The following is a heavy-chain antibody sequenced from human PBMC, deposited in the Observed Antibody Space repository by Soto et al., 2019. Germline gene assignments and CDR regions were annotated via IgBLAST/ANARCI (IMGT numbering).Heavy chain of an antibody. J-gene: IGHJ4*02. CDR2: IYPGDSDT. D-gene: IGHD2-21*02. V-gene: IGHV5-51*01. Sequence: PGEVKKICCKGAGYSVTNDWIGWVRQIAGKGLEWMGIIYPGDSDTRYSPSLQGQVTISADKSISTAYLQRSSLNVSGIAMYYCTRRAGCGGDCFSKLDECGQGALVTVSS. CDR3: TRRAGCGGDCFSKLDE. CDR1: GYSVTNDW.